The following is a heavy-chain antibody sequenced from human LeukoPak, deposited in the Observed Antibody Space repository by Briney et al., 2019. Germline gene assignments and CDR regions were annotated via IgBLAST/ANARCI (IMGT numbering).Heavy chain of an antibody. V-gene: IGHV4-59*11. CDR3: ARGIAAAGTSFDN. J-gene: IGHJ4*02. CDR1: VPSISIHY. CDR2: IYYSGLT. D-gene: IGHD6-13*01. Sequence: AETLSLPCTVSVPSISIHYWSGIRQPPGKAREGIGYIYYSGLTTSSHSLKSRVTISFDTSKNQFSLMLSSVTAADTAVYYCARGIAAAGTSFDNWGQGTLVTVSS.